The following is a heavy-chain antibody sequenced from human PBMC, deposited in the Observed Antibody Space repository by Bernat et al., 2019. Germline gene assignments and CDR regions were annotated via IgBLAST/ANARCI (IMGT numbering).Heavy chain of an antibody. CDR1: GGSFSGYY. Sequence: QVQLQQWGAGLLKPSETLSLTCAVYGGSFSGYYWSWIRQPPGKGLEWIGSIYYSGSTYYNPSLKSRVTISVDASKSQFSLKLSSVTAADTAVYYCARLLALAAATPFDYWGQGTLVTVSS. CDR2: IYYSGST. D-gene: IGHD2-15*01. J-gene: IGHJ4*02. V-gene: IGHV4-34*01. CDR3: ARLLALAAATPFDY.